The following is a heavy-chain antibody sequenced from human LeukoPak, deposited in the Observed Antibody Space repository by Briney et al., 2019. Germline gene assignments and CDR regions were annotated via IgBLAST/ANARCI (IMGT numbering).Heavy chain of an antibody. CDR3: ARSPHHVGNNWFDP. V-gene: IGHV1-18*01. J-gene: IGHJ5*02. Sequence: ASVKVSCKASGYTFTSYGISWVRQAPGQGLEWMGWISAYNGNTNYAQKLQGRVTMTTDTSTSTAYMELRSLRSDDTAVYYCARSPHHVGNNWFDPWGQGTLVTVSS. D-gene: IGHD7-27*01. CDR1: GYTFTSYG. CDR2: ISAYNGNT.